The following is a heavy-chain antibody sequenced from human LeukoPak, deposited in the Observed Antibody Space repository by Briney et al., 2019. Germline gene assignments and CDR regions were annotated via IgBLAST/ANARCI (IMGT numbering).Heavy chain of an antibody. V-gene: IGHV4-34*01. J-gene: IGHJ5*02. D-gene: IGHD3-3*01. CDR2: INHSGST. CDR3: ARGSITIFGVVTPYNWFDP. CDR1: GGSFSGYY. Sequence: SETLSLTCAVYGGSFSGYYWSWIRQPPGKGLEWIGEINHSGSTNYNPSLKSRVTMSVDTSKNQLSLKLSSVTAADTAVYYCARGSITIFGVVTPYNWFDPWGQGTLVTVSS.